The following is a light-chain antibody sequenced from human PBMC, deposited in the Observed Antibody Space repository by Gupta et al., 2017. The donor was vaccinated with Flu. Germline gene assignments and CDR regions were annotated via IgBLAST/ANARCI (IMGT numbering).Light chain of an antibody. V-gene: IGKV2-28*01. J-gene: IGKJ2*01. Sequence: IVISQCRSGLPMTPGVPRSISRRSSQILLNSNGNNYLDWYLQKPGQSPQLLIYLGSNRASGVPDRFSGSGSGTDFTLKISRVEAEDVGVYYCMQALQTPRTFGHGTRLEI. CDR1: QILLNSNGNNY. CDR2: LGS. CDR3: MQALQTPRT.